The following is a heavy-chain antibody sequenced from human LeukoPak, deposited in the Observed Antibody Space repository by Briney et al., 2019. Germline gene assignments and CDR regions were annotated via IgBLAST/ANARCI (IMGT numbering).Heavy chain of an antibody. CDR3: AKWGDYDILTGYYVSDF. CDR1: GYIFRNYA. J-gene: IGHJ4*02. CDR2: ITGSGDTT. V-gene: IGHV3-23*01. D-gene: IGHD3-9*01. Sequence: GASLRLSCAASGYIFRNYAMSWVRQAPGKGLEWVSAITGSGDTTYYADSVKGRFTISRDNSKNTLYVEMNTLRAEDTAVYYCAKWGDYDILTGYYVSDFWGQGTLVTVSS.